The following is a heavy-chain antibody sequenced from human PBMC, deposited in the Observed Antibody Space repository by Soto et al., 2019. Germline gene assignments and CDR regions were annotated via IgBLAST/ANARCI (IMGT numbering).Heavy chain of an antibody. J-gene: IGHJ4*02. CDR3: AKVNGYSSGWFYY. V-gene: IGHV3-23*01. D-gene: IGHD6-19*01. Sequence: EVQLLESGGGLVQPGGSLRLSCAASGFTFSSDAMSWVRHAPGKGLEWVSAISGSGGSTYYADSVKGRFTISRDKSKNTLYLQMNSLRAEDTVVYYCAKVNGYSSGWFYYWGQGTLVTVSS. CDR2: ISGSGGST. CDR1: GFTFSSDA.